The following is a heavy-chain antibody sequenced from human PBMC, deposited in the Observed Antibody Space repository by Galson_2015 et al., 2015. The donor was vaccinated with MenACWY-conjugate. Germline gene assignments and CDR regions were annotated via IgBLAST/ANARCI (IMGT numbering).Heavy chain of an antibody. J-gene: IGHJ4*02. D-gene: IGHD3-3*01. Sequence: SLRLSCAASGFTFSSYWMSWVRQAPGKGLEWVANIKQDGSEKYYVDSVKGRFTISRDNAKNSLYLQMNSLRAEDTAVYYCARAGGSYDFWSGYQREHRFDYWGQGPLVTVSS. CDR2: IKQDGSEK. V-gene: IGHV3-7*03. CDR3: ARAGGSYDFWSGYQREHRFDY. CDR1: GFTFSSYW.